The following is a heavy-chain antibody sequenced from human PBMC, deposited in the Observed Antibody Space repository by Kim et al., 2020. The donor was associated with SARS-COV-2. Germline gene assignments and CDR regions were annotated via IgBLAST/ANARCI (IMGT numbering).Heavy chain of an antibody. CDR1: GFTFSSYS. CDR2: ISSTSSYI. V-gene: IGHV3-21*01. Sequence: GSLRLSCAASGFTFSSYSMNWVRQAPGKGLEWVSSISSTSSYIYYADSVKGRFTISRDNAKNSLYLQMNSLRAEDTAVYYCARVSIYYYDSSGYRAFDIWGQGTMVTVSS. J-gene: IGHJ3*02. CDR3: ARVSIYYYDSSGYRAFDI. D-gene: IGHD3-22*01.